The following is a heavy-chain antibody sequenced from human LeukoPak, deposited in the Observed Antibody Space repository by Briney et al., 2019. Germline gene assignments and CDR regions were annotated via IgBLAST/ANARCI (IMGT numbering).Heavy chain of an antibody. J-gene: IGHJ4*02. CDR3: ATEIRAGDFDR. CDR2: ISSSSSYI. D-gene: IGHD6-19*01. V-gene: IGHV3-21*01. CDR1: GFTFSSYS. Sequence: PGGSLRLSCAASGFTFSSYSMNWVRQAPGKGLEWVSSISSSSSYIYYADSVKGRFTISRDNAKNSLYPQMNSLRAEDTAVYYCATEIRAGDFDRWGQGTLVTVSS.